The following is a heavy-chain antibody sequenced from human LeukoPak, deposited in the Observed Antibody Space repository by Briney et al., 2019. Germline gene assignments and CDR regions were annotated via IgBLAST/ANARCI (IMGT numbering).Heavy chain of an antibody. CDR2: INHSGST. V-gene: IGHV4-34*01. CDR1: GGSFSGYY. Sequence: SETLSLTCAVYGGSFSGYYWSWIRQPPGKGLEWIGEINHSGSTNYNPSLKSRVTISVDTSKNQFSLKLSSVTAADTAVYYCARIDNSGYDPGTGNYWGQGTLVTVSS. D-gene: IGHD5-12*01. J-gene: IGHJ4*02. CDR3: ARIDNSGYDPGTGNY.